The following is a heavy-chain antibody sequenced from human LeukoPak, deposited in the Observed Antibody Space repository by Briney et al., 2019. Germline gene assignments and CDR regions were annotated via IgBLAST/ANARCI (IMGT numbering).Heavy chain of an antibody. CDR1: GGSISSYY. J-gene: IGHJ4*02. CDR3: ASLTRRAGTISG. V-gene: IGHV4-59*01. Sequence: SETLSLTCTVSGGSISSYYWSWIRQPPGKGLEWIGYIYYSGSTNYNPSLKSRVTISVDTSKNQFSLKLSSMTAADTAVYYCASLTRRAGTISGWGQGTLVTVSS. D-gene: IGHD1-1*01. CDR2: IYYSGST.